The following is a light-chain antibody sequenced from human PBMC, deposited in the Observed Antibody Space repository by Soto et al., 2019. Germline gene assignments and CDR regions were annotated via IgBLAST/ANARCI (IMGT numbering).Light chain of an antibody. Sequence: GQSVTISCTGTSSDVGGYDYFSWYQQHPGTAPKLILYEVNNRPSGVSNRFSGSKSGNTASLIISGLQTEDEANYYCSAYTTSNTLIFGTGTKVTVL. V-gene: IGLV2-14*01. J-gene: IGLJ1*01. CDR1: SSDVGGYDY. CDR3: SAYTTSNTLI. CDR2: EVN.